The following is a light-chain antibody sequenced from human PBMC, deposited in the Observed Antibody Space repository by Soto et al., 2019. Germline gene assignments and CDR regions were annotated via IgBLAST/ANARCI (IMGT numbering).Light chain of an antibody. V-gene: IGLV1-40*01. Sequence: QSALTQPPSVSGAPGQRVTISCTGSSSNIGAGFDVHWYQHLPGTAPKLLIYDNTNRPSGVPGRFSGSKSGTSASLAIAGLQAEDEGDYYCQSYDKSLRGSYVFGTGTKLTVL. CDR1: SSNIGAGFD. J-gene: IGLJ1*01. CDR2: DNT. CDR3: QSYDKSLRGSYV.